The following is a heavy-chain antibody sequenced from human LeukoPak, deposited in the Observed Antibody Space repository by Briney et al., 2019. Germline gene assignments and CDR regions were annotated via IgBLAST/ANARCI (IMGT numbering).Heavy chain of an antibody. D-gene: IGHD4-17*01. CDR3: ARGGTVTPDWHYYMDV. CDR2: IYTSGSA. J-gene: IGHJ6*03. CDR1: RASLNGYY. Sequence: LETLSLTSTLSRASLNGYYCSWIWQPAGKGLEWIGRIYTSGSANYKPPLKSRVTMSVDTSKTQFSLKLSSLTAADTAGYCCARGGTVTPDWHYYMDVWGKGTTVTISS. V-gene: IGHV4-4*07.